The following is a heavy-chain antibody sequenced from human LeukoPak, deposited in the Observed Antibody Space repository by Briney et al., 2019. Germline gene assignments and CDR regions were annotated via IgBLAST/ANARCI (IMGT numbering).Heavy chain of an antibody. CDR1: GFTFSSYG. Sequence: PGGTLRLSCAASGFTFSSYGMSWVRQAPGKGLEWVSAISGSGGSTYYADSVKGRFTISRDNSKNTLYLQMNSLRAEDTAVYYCAKDKISDDILTGFYRDAFDIWGQGTMVTVSS. V-gene: IGHV3-23*01. CDR2: ISGSGGST. J-gene: IGHJ3*02. D-gene: IGHD3-9*01. CDR3: AKDKISDDILTGFYRDAFDI.